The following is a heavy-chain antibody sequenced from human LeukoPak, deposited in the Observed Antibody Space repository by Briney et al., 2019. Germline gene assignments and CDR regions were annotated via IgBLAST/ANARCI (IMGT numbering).Heavy chain of an antibody. J-gene: IGHJ4*02. CDR2: IKQDGSEK. CDR1: GFTSTNYW. CDR3: ASVLDY. Sequence: GGSLRLSCAASGFTSTNYWMSWVRQAPGKGLEWVANIKQDGSEKYYVDSVRGRFTISRDNSKNTVYLQMNNLKTEDTAVYYCASVLDYWGQGILVTVSS. V-gene: IGHV3-7*01.